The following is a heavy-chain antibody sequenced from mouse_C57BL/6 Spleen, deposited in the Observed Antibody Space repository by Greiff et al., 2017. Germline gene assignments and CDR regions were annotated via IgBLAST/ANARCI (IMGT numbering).Heavy chain of an antibody. Sequence: QVQLQQSGPELVKPGASVKISCKASGYAFSSSWMNWVKQRPGKGLEWIGRIYPGDGDTNYNGKFKGKATLTADKSSSTAYMQLSSLTSEDSAVYCCARGGVFYYYAMDYWGQGTSVTVSS. CDR2: IYPGDGDT. V-gene: IGHV1-82*01. J-gene: IGHJ4*01. CDR1: GYAFSSSW. CDR3: ARGGVFYYYAMDY.